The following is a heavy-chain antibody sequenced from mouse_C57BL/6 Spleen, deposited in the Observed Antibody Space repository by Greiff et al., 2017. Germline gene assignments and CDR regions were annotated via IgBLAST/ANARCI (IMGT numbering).Heavy chain of an antibody. V-gene: IGHV2-9-1*01. CDR2: IWTGGGT. J-gene: IGHJ2*01. CDR1: GFSLTSYA. CDR3: AREGGCDYGYDEGAYYFGC. Sequence: VQLKESGPGLVAPSQSLSITCTVSGFSLTSYAISWVRQPPGQGLEWLGVIWTGGGTNYNSALKSRLSIRKDNSKSKVFLKMNRLQTDDTARDYCAREGGCDYGYDEGAYYFGCRGQGTTLTVAS. D-gene: IGHD2-2*01.